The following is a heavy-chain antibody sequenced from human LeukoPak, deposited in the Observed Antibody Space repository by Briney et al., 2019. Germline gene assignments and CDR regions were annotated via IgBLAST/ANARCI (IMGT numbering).Heavy chain of an antibody. CDR3: ARGRYLRPYFDY. CDR1: GDSIRSYY. V-gene: IGHV4-4*07. CDR2: IYSSGST. D-gene: IGHD4-17*01. J-gene: IGHJ4*02. Sequence: SETLSLTCTVSGDSIRSYYWTWIRQPAGKGLEWIGRIYSSGSTNYNPSLKSRVTMSVDTSKNQFSLKLSSVTAADTAVYYCARGRYLRPYFDYWGQGNLVTVSS.